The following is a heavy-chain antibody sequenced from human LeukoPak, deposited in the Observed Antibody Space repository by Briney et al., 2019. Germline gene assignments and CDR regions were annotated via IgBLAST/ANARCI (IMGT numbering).Heavy chain of an antibody. CDR1: GLTFSRYS. V-gene: IGHV3-21*01. CDR2: ISTGSSYI. CDR3: AELGITMIGGV. Sequence: PGGSLRLSCAASGLTFSRYSMNWVRQAPGKGLEWVSSISTGSSYIYYADSLKGRFTISRDNAKNSLYLQMNSLRAEDTAVYYCAELGITMIGGVWGKGTTVTISS. J-gene: IGHJ6*04. D-gene: IGHD3-10*02.